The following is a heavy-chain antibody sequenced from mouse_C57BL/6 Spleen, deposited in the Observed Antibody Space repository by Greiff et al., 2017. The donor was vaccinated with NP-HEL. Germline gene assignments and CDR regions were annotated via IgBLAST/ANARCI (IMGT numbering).Heavy chain of an antibody. CDR1: GYAFSSSW. V-gene: IGHV1-82*01. CDR3: ASSPFITTVVHWYFDV. D-gene: IGHD1-1*01. CDR2: IYPGDGDT. Sequence: LQESGPELVKPGASVKISCKASGYAFSSSWMNWVKQRPGKGLEWIGRIYPGDGDTNYNGKFKGKATLTADKSSSTAYMQLSSLTSEDSAVYVCASSPFITTVVHWYFDVWGTGTTVTVSS. J-gene: IGHJ1*03.